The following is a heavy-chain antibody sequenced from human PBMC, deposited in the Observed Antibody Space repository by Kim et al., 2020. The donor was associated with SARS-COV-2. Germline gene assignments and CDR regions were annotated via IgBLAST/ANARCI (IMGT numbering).Heavy chain of an antibody. J-gene: IGHJ6*02. D-gene: IGHD3-10*01. CDR3: VKDRAYYYGSPDGGMDV. CDR1: GFTFSSYA. Sequence: GGSLRLSCSASGFTFSSYAMHWVRQAPGKGLEYVSAISSNGGSTYYADSVKGRFTISRDNSKNTLYLQMSSLRAEDTAVYYCVKDRAYYYGSPDGGMDVWGQGTTVTVSS. V-gene: IGHV3-64D*09. CDR2: ISSNGGST.